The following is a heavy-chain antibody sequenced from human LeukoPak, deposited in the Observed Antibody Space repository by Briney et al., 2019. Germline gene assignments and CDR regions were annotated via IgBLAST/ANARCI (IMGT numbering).Heavy chain of an antibody. J-gene: IGHJ4*02. CDR3: ATDRRQELGQESYDY. Sequence: ASVKVSCKASGYTFTSYGISWVRQAPGQGLEWMGWISAYNGNTNYAQKLQGRVTMTTDTSTSTVYMELRSLRSDDTAVYYCATDRRQELGQESYDYWGQGTLVTVSS. D-gene: IGHD1-26*01. V-gene: IGHV1-18*01. CDR2: ISAYNGNT. CDR1: GYTFTSYG.